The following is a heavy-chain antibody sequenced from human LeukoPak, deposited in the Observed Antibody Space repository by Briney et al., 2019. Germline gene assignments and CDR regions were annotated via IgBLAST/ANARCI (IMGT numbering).Heavy chain of an antibody. V-gene: IGHV3-23*01. CDR2: ISGSGGST. CDR1: GFTFSSYA. CDR3: AKEAPDYYDSSGYYYFDY. D-gene: IGHD3-22*01. J-gene: IGHJ4*02. Sequence: GGSLRLPCAASGFTFSSYAMSWVRQAPGKGLEWVSAISGSGGSTYYADSVKGRFTISRDNSKNTLYLQMNSLRAEDTAVYYCAKEAPDYYDSSGYYYFDYWGQGTLVTVSS.